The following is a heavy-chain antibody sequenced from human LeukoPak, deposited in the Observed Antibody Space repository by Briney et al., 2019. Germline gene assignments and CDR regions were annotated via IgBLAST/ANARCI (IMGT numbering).Heavy chain of an antibody. D-gene: IGHD2-15*01. V-gene: IGHV4-59*01. Sequence: PSETLSLTCAVYGGSFSGYYWSWIRQPPGKGLEWIGYIYYSGSTNYNPSLKSRVTISVDTSKNQFSLKLSSVTAADTAVYYCAKAVVAATGYYFDYWGQGTLVTVSS. CDR3: AKAVVAATGYYFDY. CDR2: IYYSGST. CDR1: GGSFSGYY. J-gene: IGHJ4*02.